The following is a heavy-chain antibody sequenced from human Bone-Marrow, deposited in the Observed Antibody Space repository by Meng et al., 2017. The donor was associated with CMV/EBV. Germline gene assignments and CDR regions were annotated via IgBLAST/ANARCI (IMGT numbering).Heavy chain of an antibody. CDR1: GFTFSRYA. CDR2: ISGSDDNT. CDR3: ATWLRIPKH. Sequence: LRLSCSASGFTFSRYAMTWVRQAPGKGPEWVSAISGSDDNTYYADSVKGRFTVSRDNSKYMLYLQVNSLRAEDTAVYYCATWLRIPKHWGQGALVTVSS. V-gene: IGHV3-23*01. J-gene: IGHJ1*01. D-gene: IGHD5-12*01.